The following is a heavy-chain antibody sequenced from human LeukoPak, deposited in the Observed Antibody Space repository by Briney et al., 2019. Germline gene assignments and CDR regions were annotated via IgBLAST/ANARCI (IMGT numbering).Heavy chain of an antibody. CDR2: ISVNNGNT. CDR1: GYTFTSYG. D-gene: IGHD3-10*01. V-gene: IGHV1-18*01. J-gene: IGHJ4*02. Sequence: GASVKVSCKASGYTFTSYGISWVRQAPGQGLEWMGWISVNNGNTNYAQKFQGRVTMTTDTSTSTAYMELRSLRSDDTAVYYCASPADDYYGSATAFDYWGQGTLVTVSS. CDR3: ASPADDYYGSATAFDY.